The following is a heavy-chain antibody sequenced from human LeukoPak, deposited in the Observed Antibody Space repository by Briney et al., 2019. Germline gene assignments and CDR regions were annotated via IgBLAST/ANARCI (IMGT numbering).Heavy chain of an antibody. J-gene: IGHJ6*02. V-gene: IGHV1-69*13. D-gene: IGHD2-2*01. CDR1: VCTFSSYA. CDR3: ARAGGQTVVPAAMAWVYYYYYGMDV. CDR2: IIPIFGTA. Sequence: ASVKVSCKASVCTFSSYAISWERQARGQGLEWMGGIIPIFGTANYAQKFQGRVTITADESTSTAYMELSSLRSEDTAVYYCARAGGQTVVPAAMAWVYYYYYGMDVWGQGTTVTVSS.